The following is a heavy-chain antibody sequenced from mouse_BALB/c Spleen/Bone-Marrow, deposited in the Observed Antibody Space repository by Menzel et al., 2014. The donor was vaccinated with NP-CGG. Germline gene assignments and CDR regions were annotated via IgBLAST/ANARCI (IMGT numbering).Heavy chain of an antibody. D-gene: IGHD2-2*01. CDR1: GYTFTSYY. Sequence: QVQLQQSGAELVKPGASVKLSCKASGYTFTSYYMYWVKQRPGQGLEWIGEINPSNGGTNFNEKFKSKATLTVDKSSSTAYMQLNSLTSEDSAVYYCTRSGTSWLRRSWYFDVWGAGTTVTVSS. V-gene: IGHV1S81*02. J-gene: IGHJ1*01. CDR3: TRSGTSWLRRSWYFDV. CDR2: INPSNGGT.